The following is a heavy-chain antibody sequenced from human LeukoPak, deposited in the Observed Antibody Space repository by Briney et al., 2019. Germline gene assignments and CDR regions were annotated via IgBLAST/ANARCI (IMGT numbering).Heavy chain of an antibody. V-gene: IGHV4-4*02. CDR2: IYRSGST. CDR3: ARGGRIAAAGTKSFDY. Sequence: PSETLSLTCAVSGGXISSSNCWSWVRQPPGKGLEWIGEIYRSGSTNYNPSLKSRVTISVDKSKNQFSLKLSSVTAADTAVYYCARGGRIAAAGTKSFDYWGQGTLVTVSS. J-gene: IGHJ4*02. CDR1: GGXISSSNC. D-gene: IGHD6-13*01.